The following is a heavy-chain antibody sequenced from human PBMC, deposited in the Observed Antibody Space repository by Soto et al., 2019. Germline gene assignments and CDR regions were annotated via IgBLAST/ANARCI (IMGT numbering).Heavy chain of an antibody. Sequence: QVQLQQWGAGLLKPSETLSLTCAVYGGSFSGYYWSWIRQPPGKGLEWIGEINHSGSTNYNPSLKSRVTISVDTSKNQFSLKLSSVTAADTAVYYCASGPRGAFDIWGQGTMVTVSS. CDR2: INHSGST. V-gene: IGHV4-34*01. CDR1: GGSFSGYY. D-gene: IGHD3-16*01. CDR3: ASGPRGAFDI. J-gene: IGHJ3*02.